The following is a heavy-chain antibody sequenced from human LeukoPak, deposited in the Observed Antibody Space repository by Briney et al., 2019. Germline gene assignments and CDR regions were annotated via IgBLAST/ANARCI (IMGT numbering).Heavy chain of an antibody. CDR1: GFTFSSYG. Sequence: PGRSLRLSCRASGFTFSSYGMHWVRQAPGKGLEWVAVISYDGSNKYYADSVKGRFTISRDNSKNTLYLQMNSLRAEDTAVYYCAKEGAGWNYYGSNWFDPWGQGTLVTVSS. V-gene: IGHV3-30*18. CDR3: AKEGAGWNYYGSNWFDP. D-gene: IGHD3-10*01. J-gene: IGHJ5*02. CDR2: ISYDGSNK.